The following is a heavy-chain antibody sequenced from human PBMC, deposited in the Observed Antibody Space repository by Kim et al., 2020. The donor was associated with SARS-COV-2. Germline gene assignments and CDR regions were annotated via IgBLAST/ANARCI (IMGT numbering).Heavy chain of an antibody. Sequence: GGSLRLSCAASGFTFDDYAMHWVRQAPGKGLEWVSLISGDGGSTYYADSVKGRFTISRDNSKNSLYLQMNSLRTEDTALYYCAKDISPRYYGDQGYGMDVWGQGTTVTVSS. V-gene: IGHV3-43*02. CDR2: ISGDGGST. J-gene: IGHJ6*02. CDR1: GFTFDDYA. D-gene: IGHD4-17*01. CDR3: AKDISPRYYGDQGYGMDV.